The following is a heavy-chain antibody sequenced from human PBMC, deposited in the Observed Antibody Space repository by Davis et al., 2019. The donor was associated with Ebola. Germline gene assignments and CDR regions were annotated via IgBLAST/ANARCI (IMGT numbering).Heavy chain of an antibody. CDR1: GYTFISFD. CDR2: MNPNRGDT. D-gene: IGHD2-2*01. CDR3: ATRYQLLDN. J-gene: IGHJ4*02. V-gene: IGHV1-8*01. Sequence: AASVKVSCKASGYTFISFDINWVRQATGQGLEWMGWMNPNRGDTGYAQKFQGRVTMTGNTAMNTAYMELSGLTSEDTAVYYCATRYQLLDNWGQGTLVTVSS.